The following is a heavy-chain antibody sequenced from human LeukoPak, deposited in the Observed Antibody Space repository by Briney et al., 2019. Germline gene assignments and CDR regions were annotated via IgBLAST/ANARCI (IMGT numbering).Heavy chain of an antibody. Sequence: GGSLRLSCAASGFTFSSYSMNWVRQAPGKGLEWVSSISCSSSYIYYADSVKGRLTISRDSAKNSLYLQMNSLRAEDTAVYYCARDLVGATEGAFDIWGQGTMVTVSS. CDR1: GFTFSSYS. CDR2: ISCSSSYI. CDR3: ARDLVGATEGAFDI. J-gene: IGHJ3*02. V-gene: IGHV3-21*01. D-gene: IGHD1-26*01.